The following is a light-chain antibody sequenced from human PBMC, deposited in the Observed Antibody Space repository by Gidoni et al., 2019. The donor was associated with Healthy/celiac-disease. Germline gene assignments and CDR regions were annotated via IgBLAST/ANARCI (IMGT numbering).Light chain of an antibody. Sequence: DIKMTQSPSTLSASVGDRVTITCRASPSISSWLAWYQQQPGRAPNLLIYKASTLESGVPSRFSGSGSGTEFTLTISSLQPDDFATYYCQQYNSYSRWTFGQGTKVEIK. CDR3: QQYNSYSRWT. CDR2: KAS. V-gene: IGKV1-5*03. CDR1: PSISSW. J-gene: IGKJ1*01.